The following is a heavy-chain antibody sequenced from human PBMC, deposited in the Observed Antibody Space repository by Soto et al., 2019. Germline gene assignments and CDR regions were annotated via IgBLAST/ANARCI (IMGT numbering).Heavy chain of an antibody. V-gene: IGHV4-61*01. Sequence: SETLSLTCTVSGGSVSSGSYYWSWIRQPPGKGLEWIGYIYYSGSTNYNPSLKSRVTISVDTSKNQFSLKLSSVTAAATAVYYCAREPGSGSYYTIYYYGMDVWGQGTTVTVSS. CDR1: GGSVSSGSYY. CDR2: IYYSGST. CDR3: AREPGSGSYYTIYYYGMDV. J-gene: IGHJ6*02. D-gene: IGHD3-10*01.